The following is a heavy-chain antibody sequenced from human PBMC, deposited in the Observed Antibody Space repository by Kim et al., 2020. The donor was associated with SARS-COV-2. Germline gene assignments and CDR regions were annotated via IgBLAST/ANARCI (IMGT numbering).Heavy chain of an antibody. CDR1: GFTFGDYW. CDR3: ARIPGGRDWDYYYVLDV. D-gene: IGHD2-21*01. V-gene: IGHV3-7*05. Sequence: GGSLRLSCAASGFTFGDYWMTWVRQAPGKGLEWVAHISEDGTEKYTADSVKGRVTISRDNAKNLLYLQMDSLRAGDTAVYYCARIPGGRDWDYYYVLDVWGQESTVSVS. J-gene: IGHJ6*02. CDR2: ISEDGTEK.